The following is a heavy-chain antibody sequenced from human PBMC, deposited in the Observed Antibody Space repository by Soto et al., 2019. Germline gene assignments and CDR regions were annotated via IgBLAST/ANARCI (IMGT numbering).Heavy chain of an antibody. V-gene: IGHV3-30*18. CDR1: GFTFSSYG. J-gene: IGHJ4*02. CDR2: ISYDGSNK. D-gene: IGHD5-12*01. Sequence: QVQLVESGGGVVQPGRSLRLSCAASGFTFSSYGMHWVRQAPGKGLEWVAVISYDGSNKYYADSVKGRFTISRDNSKNTLYLQMNSLRAEDTAVYYCAKDLVGRDGYNSIGLDYWGQGTLVTVSS. CDR3: AKDLVGRDGYNSIGLDY.